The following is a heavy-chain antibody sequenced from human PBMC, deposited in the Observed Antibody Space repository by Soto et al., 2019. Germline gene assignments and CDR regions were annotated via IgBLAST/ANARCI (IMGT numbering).Heavy chain of an antibody. CDR3: ARWVAVAGPTADY. J-gene: IGHJ4*02. V-gene: IGHV4-39*01. Sequence: SETLSLTCTVSGGSISSSSYYWGWIRQPPGKGLEWIGSIYYSGSTYYNPSLKSRVTISVDTSKNQFSLKLSSVTAADTAVYYCARWVAVAGPTADYWGQGTLVTVSS. CDR2: IYYSGST. CDR1: GGSISSSSYY. D-gene: IGHD6-19*01.